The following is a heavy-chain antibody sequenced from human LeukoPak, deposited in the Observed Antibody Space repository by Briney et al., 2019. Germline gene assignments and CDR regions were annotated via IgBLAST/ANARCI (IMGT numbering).Heavy chain of an antibody. V-gene: IGHV3-49*04. CDR3: TRVRGKEIAARSLGYYFDY. J-gene: IGHJ4*02. D-gene: IGHD6-6*01. Sequence: GGSLRLSCTASGFTFGDYAMSWVRQAPGKGLEWVGFIRSKAYGGTTEYAASVKGRFTISRDDSKSIAYLQMNSLKTEDTAVYYCTRVRGKEIAARSLGYYFDYWGQGTLVTVSS. CDR1: GFTFGDYA. CDR2: IRSKAYGGTT.